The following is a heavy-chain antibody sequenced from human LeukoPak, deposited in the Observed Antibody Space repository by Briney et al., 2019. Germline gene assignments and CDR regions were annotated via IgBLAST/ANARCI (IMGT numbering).Heavy chain of an antibody. J-gene: IGHJ5*02. CDR3: AREGIMITFGGVIWFDP. V-gene: IGHV4-59*08. CDR1: GGSISSYY. CDR2: IYYSGST. Sequence: PSETLSLTCTVSGGSISSYYWSWIRQPPGKGLEWIGYIYYSGSTNYNPSLKSRVTISVDTSKNQFSLKLSSVTAADTAVYYCAREGIMITFGGVIWFDPWGQGTLVTVSS. D-gene: IGHD3-16*01.